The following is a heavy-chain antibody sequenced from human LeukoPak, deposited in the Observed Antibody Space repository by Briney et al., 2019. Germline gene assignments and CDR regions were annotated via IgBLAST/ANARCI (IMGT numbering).Heavy chain of an antibody. D-gene: IGHD6-6*01. CDR1: GGSISSNW. V-gene: IGHV4-4*02. CDR3: ASLVRPGWFDP. Sequence: SGTLSLTCAVSGGSISSNWWSWVRQPPGKGLEWIGEIDHSGSTNYNPSLKSRVTISVDTSKNQFSLKLSSVTAADTAVYYCASLVRPGWFDPWGQGTLVTVSS. CDR2: IDHSGST. J-gene: IGHJ5*02.